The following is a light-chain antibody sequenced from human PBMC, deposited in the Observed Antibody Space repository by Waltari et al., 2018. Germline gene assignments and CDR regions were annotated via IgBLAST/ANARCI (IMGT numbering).Light chain of an antibody. CDR1: SSDVGAYDY. Sequence: QSALSQPPSASGSPGQSVTISCTGSSSDVGAYDYVSWYQQRPGKAPKVLIYEVNKRRCGVPHRFSGSKSGATASLTVSWLQAEDEGDYYCASYAGGDTPYVFGTGTTVTVL. CDR3: ASYAGGDTPYV. J-gene: IGLJ1*01. CDR2: EVN. V-gene: IGLV2-8*01.